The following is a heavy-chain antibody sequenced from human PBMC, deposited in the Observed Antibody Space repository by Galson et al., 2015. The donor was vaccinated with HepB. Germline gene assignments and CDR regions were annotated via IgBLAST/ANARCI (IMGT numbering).Heavy chain of an antibody. D-gene: IGHD6-19*01. J-gene: IGHJ4*02. V-gene: IGHV7-4-1*02. Sequence: SVKVSCKASGYSFNKHAMNWVRQAPGQGLEWMGWINTNTGIPTYAQGFTGRFVFSLDTSVTTAYLQISSLKTEDTAVYYCARTASSGNYYFDWWGQGTLVTVSS. CDR1: GYSFNKHA. CDR2: INTNTGIP. CDR3: ARTASSGNYYFDW.